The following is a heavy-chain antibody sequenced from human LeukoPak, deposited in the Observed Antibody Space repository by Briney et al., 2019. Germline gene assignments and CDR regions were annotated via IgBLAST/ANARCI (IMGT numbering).Heavy chain of an antibody. J-gene: IGHJ4*02. CDR2: INWNGGST. CDR1: GFTFSSYW. D-gene: IGHD2-15*01. Sequence: GGSLRLSCAASGFTFSSYWMSWVRQAPGKGLEWVSGINWNGGSTGYADSVKGRFTISRDNAKNSLYLQMNSLRAEDTALYYCARVVWGYCSGGSCYTKPFDYWGQGTLVTVSS. CDR3: ARVVWGYCSGGSCYTKPFDY. V-gene: IGHV3-20*04.